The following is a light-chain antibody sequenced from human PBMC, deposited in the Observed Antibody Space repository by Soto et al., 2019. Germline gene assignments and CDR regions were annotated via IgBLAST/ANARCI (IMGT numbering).Light chain of an antibody. CDR1: QRASRQY. CDR3: QDFDSPQWT. J-gene: IGKJ1*01. V-gene: IGKV3-20*01. Sequence: VLTQSPDTLSLSPGERATLSCRASQRASRQYLSWYQQRPDQPPRLLIYGVSMRADGIPVRFSGSGSGAEVTLTINRLEPEDFAVYYCQDFDSPQWTFGQGTKVEN. CDR2: GVS.